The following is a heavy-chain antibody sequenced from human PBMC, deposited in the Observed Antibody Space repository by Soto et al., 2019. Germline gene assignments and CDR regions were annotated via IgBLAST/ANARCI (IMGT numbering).Heavy chain of an antibody. J-gene: IGHJ4*02. V-gene: IGHV2-5*08. CDR2: IYWDDDK. CDR1: GGSISSGDYY. D-gene: IGHD7-27*01. CDR3: AHSLIPNWGSRGAFDY. Sequence: TLSLTCTVSGGSISSGDYYWSWIRQPPGKGLEWLALIYWDDDKRYSPSLKSRLTITKDTSKNQVVLTMTNMDPVDTATYYCAHSLIPNWGSRGAFDYWGQGTLVTVS.